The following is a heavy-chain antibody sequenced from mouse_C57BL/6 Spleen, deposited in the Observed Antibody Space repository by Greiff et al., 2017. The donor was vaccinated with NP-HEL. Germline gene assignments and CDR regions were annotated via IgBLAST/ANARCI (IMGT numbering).Heavy chain of an antibody. CDR3: ARHDYDPLYAMDY. J-gene: IGHJ4*01. V-gene: IGHV1-69*01. D-gene: IGHD2-4*01. Sequence: QVQLQQPGAELVMPGASVKLSCKASGYTFTSYWMHWVKQRPGQGLEWIGEIDPSDSYTNYNQKFKGKSTLTVDKSSSTAYMQLSSLTSEDSAVYYCARHDYDPLYAMDYWGQGTSVTVSS. CDR1: GYTFTSYW. CDR2: IDPSDSYT.